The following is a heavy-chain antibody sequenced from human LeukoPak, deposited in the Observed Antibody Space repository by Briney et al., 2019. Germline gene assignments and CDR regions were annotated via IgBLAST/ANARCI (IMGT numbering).Heavy chain of an antibody. Sequence: ASVKVSCKASGYTFTNYGIAWVRQAPGQGLEWMGWMNTRSGDAQLAHSLQARVTMTTDTSTSTASMELGSLGSDDTAVYYCARDTDFSIDYWGQGSLVTVSS. J-gene: IGHJ4*02. D-gene: IGHD2/OR15-2a*01. V-gene: IGHV1-18*01. CDR2: MNTRSGDA. CDR3: ARDTDFSIDY. CDR1: GYTFTNYG.